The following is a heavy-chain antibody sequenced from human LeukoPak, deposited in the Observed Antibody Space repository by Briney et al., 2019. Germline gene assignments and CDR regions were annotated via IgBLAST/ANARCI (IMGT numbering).Heavy chain of an antibody. CDR3: AGMRITTPTVRTLDY. CDR2: INHSGST. V-gene: IGHV4-34*01. CDR1: GGSFSDYY. J-gene: IGHJ4*02. Sequence: SETLSLTCAVYGGSFSDYYWSWIRQPPGKGLEWIGEINHSGSTNYNPSLKSRVTISVDTSKNQFSLKLSSVTAADTAVYYCAGMRITTPTVRTLDYWGQGTLVTVSS. D-gene: IGHD1-14*01.